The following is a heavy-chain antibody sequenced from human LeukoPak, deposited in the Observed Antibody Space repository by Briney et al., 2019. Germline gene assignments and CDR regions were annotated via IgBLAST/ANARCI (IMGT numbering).Heavy chain of an antibody. J-gene: IGHJ5*02. CDR1: GGSISSYY. CDR3: ARDEHSSGRNWFDP. CDR2: MYTSGST. D-gene: IGHD3-22*01. V-gene: IGHV4-4*07. Sequence: PSETLSLTCTVSGGSISSYYWSWIRQPAGKGLEWIGRMYTSGSTNYNPSLKSRVTMSLDTSKNQLSLKLSSVTAADTAVYYCARDEHSSGRNWFDPRGQGTLVTVSS.